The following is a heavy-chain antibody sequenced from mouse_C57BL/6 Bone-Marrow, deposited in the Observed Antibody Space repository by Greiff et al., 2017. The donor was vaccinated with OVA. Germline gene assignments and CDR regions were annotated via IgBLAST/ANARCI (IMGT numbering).Heavy chain of an antibody. J-gene: IGHJ1*03. V-gene: IGHV2-6-1*01. CDR1: GFSLTSYG. D-gene: IGHD1-1*01. CDR3: ARQWGSSFRWYFDV. CDR2: LWSDGST. Sequence: QVQLKQSGPGLVAPSQSLSITCTVSGFSLTSYGVHWVRQPPGKGLEWLVVLWSDGSTTYNSALKSRLSISKDNSKSQVFLKMNSLQTDDTAMYYGARQWGSSFRWYFDVWGTGTTVTVSS.